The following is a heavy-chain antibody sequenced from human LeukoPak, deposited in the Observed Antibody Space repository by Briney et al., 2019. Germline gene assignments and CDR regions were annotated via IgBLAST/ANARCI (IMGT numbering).Heavy chain of an antibody. J-gene: IGHJ4*02. V-gene: IGHV4-39*01. D-gene: IGHD3-9*01. Sequence: PSQTLSLTCTVSGGSISSGSYYWGWIRQPPGKGLEWIGSIYYSGSTYYNPSLKSRVTISVDTSKNQFSLKLSSVTAADTAVYYCARLRGLYYDILTGYYNSYYFDYWGQGTLVTVSS. CDR3: ARLRGLYYDILTGYYNSYYFDY. CDR1: GGSISSGSYY. CDR2: IYYSGST.